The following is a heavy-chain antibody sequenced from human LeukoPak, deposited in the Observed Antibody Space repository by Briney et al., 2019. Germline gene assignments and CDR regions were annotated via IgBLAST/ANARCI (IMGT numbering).Heavy chain of an antibody. Sequence: GGSLRLSCAASGFTFSSYWMSWVRQAPGKGLEWVSSISSSSSYIYYADSVKGRFTISRDNAKNSLYLQMNSLRAEDTAVYYCARAWRSWFDPWGQGTLVTVSS. CDR1: GFTFSSYW. CDR3: ARAWRSWFDP. J-gene: IGHJ5*02. V-gene: IGHV3-21*01. D-gene: IGHD3-3*01. CDR2: ISSSSSYI.